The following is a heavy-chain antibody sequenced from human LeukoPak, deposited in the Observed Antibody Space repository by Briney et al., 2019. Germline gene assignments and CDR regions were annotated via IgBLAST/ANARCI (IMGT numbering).Heavy chain of an antibody. J-gene: IGHJ4*02. D-gene: IGHD4-17*01. V-gene: IGHV4-31*03. CDR1: GGSISSGGYY. Sequence: SETLSLTCTVSGGSISSGGYYWSWIRQHPGKGLEWIGYIYYSGSTYYNPSLKSRVTISVDTSKNQFSLKLSSVTAADTAVYYCARVDYGDYRFDYWGQGTLITVSS. CDR2: IYYSGST. CDR3: ARVDYGDYRFDY.